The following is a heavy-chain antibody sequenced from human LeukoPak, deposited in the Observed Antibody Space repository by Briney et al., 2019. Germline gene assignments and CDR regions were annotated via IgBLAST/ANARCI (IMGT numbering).Heavy chain of an antibody. Sequence: SETLSLTCTVSGGSISSSSYYWGWIRQPPGKGLEWIGSIYYSGSTYYNPSLKSRVTISVDTSKNQFSLKLSSVTAADTAVYYCARDPAQSPYYYGSGSYPYFDYWGQGTLVTVSS. CDR2: IYYSGST. J-gene: IGHJ4*02. V-gene: IGHV4-39*07. CDR1: GGSISSSSYY. D-gene: IGHD3-10*01. CDR3: ARDPAQSPYYYGSGSYPYFDY.